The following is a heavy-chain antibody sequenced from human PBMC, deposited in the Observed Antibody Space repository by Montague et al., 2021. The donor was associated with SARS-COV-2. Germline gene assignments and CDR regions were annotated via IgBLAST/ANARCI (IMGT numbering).Heavy chain of an antibody. CDR2: IHHSGIT. J-gene: IGHJ4*02. CDR3: ASHFVFQQLYS. V-gene: IGHV4-4*02. D-gene: IGHD6-13*01. Sequence: SETLSLTCAVSGASVNSNNWWSWVRQPPGRGLEWIAEIHHSGITNYNPSLRSRVTILLDTSKNQFSLTLNSVTAADTAIYYCASHFVFQQLYSWGQGTLVSVSS. CDR1: GASVNSNNW.